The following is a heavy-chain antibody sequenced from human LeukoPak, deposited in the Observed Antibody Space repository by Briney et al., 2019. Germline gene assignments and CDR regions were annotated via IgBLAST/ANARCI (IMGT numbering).Heavy chain of an antibody. J-gene: IGHJ4*02. CDR1: GFTVSSNY. CDR2: ISGSGSRT. CDR3: AKVGLGGAYYDY. V-gene: IGHV3-23*01. D-gene: IGHD1-26*01. Sequence: PGGSLRLSCAASGFTVSSNYMSWVRQAPGKGLEWVSAISGSGSRTDYADSVKGRFTISRDNSKNTLYLQVNSLRAEGTAVYYCAKVGLGGAYYDYWGQGTLVTVSS.